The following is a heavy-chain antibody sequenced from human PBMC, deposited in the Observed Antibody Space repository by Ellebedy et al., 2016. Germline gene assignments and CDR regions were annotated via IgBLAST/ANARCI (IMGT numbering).Heavy chain of an antibody. Sequence: ASVKVSXXASGYTFTSYGISWVRQAPGQGLEWMGWISAYNGNTNYAQKLQGRVTMTTDTSTSTAYMELRSLRSDDTAVYYYARDIYSSWPYYYGMDVWGQGTTVTVSS. CDR1: GYTFTSYG. J-gene: IGHJ6*02. V-gene: IGHV1-18*01. CDR3: ARDIYSSWPYYYGMDV. CDR2: ISAYNGNT. D-gene: IGHD6-13*01.